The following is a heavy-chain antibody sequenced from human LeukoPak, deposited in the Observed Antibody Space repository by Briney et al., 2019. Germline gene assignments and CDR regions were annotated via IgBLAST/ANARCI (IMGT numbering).Heavy chain of an antibody. V-gene: IGHV3-74*01. CDR1: GFTFSSYA. D-gene: IGHD3-10*01. CDR3: ARDQAGAFDI. J-gene: IGHJ3*02. CDR2: IDSGGSTT. Sequence: GGSLRLSCAASGFTFSSYAMSWVRQAPGKGLVWVSRIDSGGSTTSYADSVKGRFTISRDNAKNTLYLQMNSLRAEDTAVYYCARDQAGAFDIWGQGTMVTVSS.